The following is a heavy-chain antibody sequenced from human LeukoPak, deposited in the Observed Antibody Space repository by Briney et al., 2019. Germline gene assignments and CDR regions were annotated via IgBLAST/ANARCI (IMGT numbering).Heavy chain of an antibody. CDR3: ARGASGWYFDY. CDR1: GGSISSYN. Sequence: SETLSLTCTVSGGSISSYNWSWIRQPPGKGLEWIGYFYYTGTTNYNPSLKSRVTISVDTSKNQFSLKLSSVTAADTAVYYRARGASGWYFDYWGQGTLVTVSS. CDR2: FYYTGTT. D-gene: IGHD6-19*01. V-gene: IGHV4-59*01. J-gene: IGHJ4*02.